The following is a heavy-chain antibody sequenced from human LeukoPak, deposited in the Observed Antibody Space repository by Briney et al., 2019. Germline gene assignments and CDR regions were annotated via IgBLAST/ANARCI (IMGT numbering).Heavy chain of an antibody. Sequence: GGSLRLSCAASGFTFSSYSMNWVRQAPGKGLEWVAVISYDGSNKYYADSVKGRFTISRDNSKNTLYLQMNSLRAEDTAVYYCARQTSEYYYDSSGYPYYFDYWGQGTLVTVSS. D-gene: IGHD3-22*01. CDR1: GFTFSSYS. CDR2: ISYDGSNK. CDR3: ARQTSEYYYDSSGYPYYFDY. J-gene: IGHJ4*02. V-gene: IGHV3-30*03.